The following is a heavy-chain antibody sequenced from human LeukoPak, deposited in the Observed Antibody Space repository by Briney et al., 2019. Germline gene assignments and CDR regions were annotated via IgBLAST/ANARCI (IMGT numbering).Heavy chain of an antibody. CDR2: IYSGGST. Sequence: PGGSLSLSCAASGFTFSSNYMSWGRQAPGKGVEGGSGIYSGGSTYYADAVQGGVTISRDNSKNTLYLQMNSLRAEDTAVYYCAAVAGIHVVYWGQGTLVTVSS. V-gene: IGHV3-53*01. J-gene: IGHJ4*02. D-gene: IGHD6-19*01. CDR3: AAVAGIHVVY. CDR1: GFTFSSNY.